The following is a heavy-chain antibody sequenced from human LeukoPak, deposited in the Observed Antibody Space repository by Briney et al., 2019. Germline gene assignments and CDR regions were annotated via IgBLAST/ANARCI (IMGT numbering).Heavy chain of an antibody. Sequence: GASVKVSCKASGYTFTDYTIHWVRQAPGQGLEWMGLINAGNDSTQYSQKFQGRVTIISDTSASTVYMELSSLRFEDTAVYYGARVGAAAGPYYFDYWGQGTLVSVSS. J-gene: IGHJ4*02. CDR1: GYTFTDYT. CDR2: INAGNDST. V-gene: IGHV1-3*01. D-gene: IGHD6-25*01. CDR3: ARVGAAAGPYYFDY.